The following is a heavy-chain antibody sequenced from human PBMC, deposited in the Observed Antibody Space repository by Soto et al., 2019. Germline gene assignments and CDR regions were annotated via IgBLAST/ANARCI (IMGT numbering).Heavy chain of an antibody. V-gene: IGHV4-59*01. J-gene: IGHJ4*02. CDR2: IHHTGTA. D-gene: IGHD5-12*01. CDR1: GDSITDYY. CDR3: ARYSVATIRFFDY. Sequence: QVQLQESGPGLVKPSETLSLTCTVSGDSITDYYWSWIRESPGKGLEWIAYIHHTGTANYNTSLKRRVTTSVETSTSQFSLRLSSVTAADTAVYFCARYSVATIRFFDYWGQGTLVTVSS.